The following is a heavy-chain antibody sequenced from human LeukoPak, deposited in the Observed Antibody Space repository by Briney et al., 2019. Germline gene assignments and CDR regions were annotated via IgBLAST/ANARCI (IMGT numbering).Heavy chain of an antibody. CDR1: GYTFTSFD. CDR3: ARGVDDSFDI. D-gene: IGHD2-15*01. Sequence: GASVKVSCKASGYTFTSFDINWVRQATGQGLEWMGLVTPNTGNTDYAQKFQGSVTMTRNISISTAYMELSSLRSEDTAVYYCARGVDDSFDIWGQGTMVTVSS. CDR2: VTPNTGNT. V-gene: IGHV1-8*01. J-gene: IGHJ3*02.